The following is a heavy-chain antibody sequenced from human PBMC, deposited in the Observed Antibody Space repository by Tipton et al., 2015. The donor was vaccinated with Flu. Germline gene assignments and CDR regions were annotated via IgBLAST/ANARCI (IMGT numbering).Heavy chain of an antibody. Sequence: QSGAEVKKPGESLKISCKASGYSFTNYWIAWVRQMPGKGLEWMGIIYLHDSDARYSPSFQGQVTISADKSISTAYLQWSSVKASDTAMYHCVRLRTRVVTPRDAFAIWGQGTMVTVSS. J-gene: IGHJ3*02. D-gene: IGHD4-23*01. CDR2: IYLHDSDA. CDR3: VRLRTRVVTPRDAFAI. V-gene: IGHV5-51*03. CDR1: GYSFTNYW.